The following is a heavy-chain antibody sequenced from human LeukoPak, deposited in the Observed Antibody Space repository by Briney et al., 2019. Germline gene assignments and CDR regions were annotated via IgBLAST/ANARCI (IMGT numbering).Heavy chain of an antibody. D-gene: IGHD5-18*01. CDR3: ARQDSYGSNFDY. J-gene: IGHJ4*02. V-gene: IGHV5-51*01. Sequence: GESLKISCKASEYSFSTYWIAWVRQMPGKGLEWMGIIYPGDSNTRYSPSFQGQVTISADKSISTAYLQWRSLKASDTAMYYCARQDSYGSNFDYWGQGTLVTVSS. CDR2: IYPGDSNT. CDR1: EYSFSTYW.